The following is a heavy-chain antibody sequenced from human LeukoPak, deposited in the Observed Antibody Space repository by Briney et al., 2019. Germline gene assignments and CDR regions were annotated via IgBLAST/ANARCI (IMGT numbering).Heavy chain of an antibody. CDR1: GFTFSSYA. Sequence: GGSLRLSCAASGFTFSSYAMRWVRQARGKGREWGSAISGSGGNKYYADSVKGPFPISTHNSNHPLYLQMNSLRAEDTAVYYCAWGSWSYYYFDYWGQGTLVTVSS. V-gene: IGHV3-23*01. CDR2: ISGSGGNK. J-gene: IGHJ4*02. CDR3: AWGSWSYYYFDY. D-gene: IGHD1-26*01.